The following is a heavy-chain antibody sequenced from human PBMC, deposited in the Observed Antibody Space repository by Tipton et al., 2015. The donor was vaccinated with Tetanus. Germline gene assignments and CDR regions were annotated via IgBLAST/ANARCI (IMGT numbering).Heavy chain of an antibody. CDR2: ISNSGRT. CDR3: ARSKLLWFGESLSGFDS. J-gene: IGHJ4*02. CDR1: GDSVRSGDYQ. Sequence: LRLSCTVSGDSVRSGDYQWNWIRQSPGKGLEWLAYISNSGRTNSNYSLKSRIAISRDTSKNQFSLRLSSVTAADTAVYYCARSKLLWFGESLSGFDSWGQGTPVTVSA. V-gene: IGHV4-61*08. D-gene: IGHD3-10*01.